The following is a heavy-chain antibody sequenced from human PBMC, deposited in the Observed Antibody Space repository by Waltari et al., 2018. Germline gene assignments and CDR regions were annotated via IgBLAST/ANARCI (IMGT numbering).Heavy chain of an antibody. J-gene: IGHJ4*02. Sequence: QVQLVQSGAEVKKPGASVKVSCKASGYTFTSYAMHWVRQAPGQRLEWMGWINAGNGNTKYSQKFQGRVTITRDTSASTAYMELSSLRSEGTAVYYCARDGSSSWYPAYYFDYWGQGTLVTVSS. CDR2: INAGNGNT. D-gene: IGHD6-13*01. CDR1: GYTFTSYA. V-gene: IGHV1-3*01. CDR3: ARDGSSSWYPAYYFDY.